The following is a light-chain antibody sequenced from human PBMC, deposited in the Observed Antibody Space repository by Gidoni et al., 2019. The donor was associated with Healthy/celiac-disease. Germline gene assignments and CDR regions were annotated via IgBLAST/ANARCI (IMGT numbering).Light chain of an antibody. V-gene: IGKV1-39*01. CDR2: AAS. CDR3: QQSDSNLRGYT. J-gene: IGKJ2*01. CDR1: QSISSY. Sequence: IQMTQSPSSLSASVGDRVTITCRASQSISSYLNWYQQKPGKAPKLLIYAASSLQSGVPSRFSGSGYGTDFTLTISSLQPEDFATYYCQQSDSNLRGYTFGQGTKLEIK.